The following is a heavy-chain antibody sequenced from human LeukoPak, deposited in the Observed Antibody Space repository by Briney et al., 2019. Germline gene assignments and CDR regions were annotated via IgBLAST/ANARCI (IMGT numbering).Heavy chain of an antibody. V-gene: IGHV5-51*01. CDR2: IYPGDSDA. CDR1: GYSFTNYW. D-gene: IGHD5-12*01. J-gene: IGHJ6*03. Sequence: GESLKISCKGSGYSFTNYWIGWVRQMPGKGLKWMGIIYPGDSDARYSPSFQGQVTISADKSISTAYLQWSSLKASDTAMYYCARRRSGYVSGTYYYYMDVWGKGTTVTVSS. CDR3: ARRRSGYVSGTYYYYMDV.